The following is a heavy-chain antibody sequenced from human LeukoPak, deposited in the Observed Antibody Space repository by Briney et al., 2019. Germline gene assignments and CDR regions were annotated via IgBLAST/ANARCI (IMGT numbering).Heavy chain of an antibody. J-gene: IGHJ4*02. CDR1: GGSFSGYY. CDR2: INHSGST. V-gene: IGHV4-34*01. D-gene: IGHD5-12*01. Sequence: SETLSLTCAVYGGSFSGYYWSWIRQPPGKGLEWIGEINHSGSTNYNPSLKSRVTISVDTSKNQFSLKLSSVTAADTAVYYCARLGGLRGPFDYWGQGTLVTVSS. CDR3: ARLGGLRGPFDY.